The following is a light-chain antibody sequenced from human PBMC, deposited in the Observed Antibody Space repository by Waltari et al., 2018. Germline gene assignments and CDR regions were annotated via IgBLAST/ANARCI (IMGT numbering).Light chain of an antibody. CDR3: SSYTSSSTLEGV. V-gene: IGLV2-14*03. CDR1: SSDVGGYNY. J-gene: IGLJ1*01. CDR2: DVS. Sequence: QSALTQPASVSGSHGQSITISCTGTSSDVGGYNYVSWYQQHPGKAPKLMIYDVSNRPAGVSKRFSGSKSGNTAALTISGLQAEDEADYYCSSYTSSSTLEGVFGTGTKVTVL.